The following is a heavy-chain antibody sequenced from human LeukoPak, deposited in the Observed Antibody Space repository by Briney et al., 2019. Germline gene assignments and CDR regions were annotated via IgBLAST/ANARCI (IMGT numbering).Heavy chain of an antibody. CDR2: ISPVFGTP. D-gene: IGHD6-13*01. Sequence: SVKVSCKASGATFSSYPISWLRQAPGQGLEWMGGISPVFGTPKYAQKFQGRVTITTDESTTTAYVELRSLRSDDTAVYYCARPRYSSSWYHPFDYWGQGTLVTVSS. CDR1: GATFSSYP. J-gene: IGHJ4*02. V-gene: IGHV1-69*05. CDR3: ARPRYSSSWYHPFDY.